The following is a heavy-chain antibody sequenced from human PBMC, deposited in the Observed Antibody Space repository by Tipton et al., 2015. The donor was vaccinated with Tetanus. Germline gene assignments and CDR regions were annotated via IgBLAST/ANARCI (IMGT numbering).Heavy chain of an antibody. CDR2: INPDGRRT. CDR3: ARRSLTNYGLDV. CDR1: GFTSESHY. V-gene: IGHV3-74*01. Sequence: SLRLSCAASGFTSESHYMHWVRQTPGKRLLWISRINPDGRRTNYADSVKGRFTISRDNAKNTVYLQMNSLRAEDTAVYFCARRSLTNYGLDVWGQGTPVTVSS. J-gene: IGHJ6*02. D-gene: IGHD1-1*01.